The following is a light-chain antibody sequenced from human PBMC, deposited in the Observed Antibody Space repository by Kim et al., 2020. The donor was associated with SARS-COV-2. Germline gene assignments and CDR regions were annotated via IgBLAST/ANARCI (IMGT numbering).Light chain of an antibody. CDR1: QTVRSRY. CDR3: QQYGSSPET. Sequence: EIVLTQSPGTLSLSPGERATLSCRASQTVRSRYLAWYQQKPGQAPRLLIYGASSRATGIPDRIGGSGSGTDFTLTISRLEPEDFAVYYCQQYGSSPETFGQGTKVDIK. J-gene: IGKJ1*01. CDR2: GAS. V-gene: IGKV3-20*01.